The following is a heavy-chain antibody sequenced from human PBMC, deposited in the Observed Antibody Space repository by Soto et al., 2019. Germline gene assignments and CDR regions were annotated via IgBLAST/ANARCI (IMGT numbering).Heavy chain of an antibody. V-gene: IGHV3-33*01. D-gene: IGHD3-3*01. CDR1: GFTFSSYG. Sequence: QVQLVQSGGGVVQPGRSLRLSCAASGFTFSSYGMNWVRLAPGKGLEWVAVIWFDGSNKYYADSVKGRFTISRDNSKNPLYLQMNSLRAEDTAVYYCARDFRQPYDFWSGPGPFDPWGQGTLVTVSS. J-gene: IGHJ5*02. CDR2: IWFDGSNK. CDR3: ARDFRQPYDFWSGPGPFDP.